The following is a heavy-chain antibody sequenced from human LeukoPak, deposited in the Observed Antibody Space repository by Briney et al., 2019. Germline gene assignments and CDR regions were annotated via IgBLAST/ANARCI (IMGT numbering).Heavy chain of an antibody. V-gene: IGHV3-74*01. CDR3: ARSPMVRGVEYFDY. CDR2: INSDGSST. CDR1: GFTFSSYW. D-gene: IGHD3-10*01. J-gene: IGHJ4*02. Sequence: GGSLRLSCAASGFTFSSYWMHWVRQAPGKGLVWVSRINSDGSSTSYADSGKGRFTISRDNAKNTLYLKMNRLRAEDTAVYYCARSPMVRGVEYFDYWGQGTLVTVSS.